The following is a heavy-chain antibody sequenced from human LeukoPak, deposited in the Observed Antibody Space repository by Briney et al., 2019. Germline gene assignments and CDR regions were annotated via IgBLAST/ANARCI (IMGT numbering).Heavy chain of an antibody. J-gene: IGHJ4*02. Sequence: GGSLRLSCAASGFTFSSYAMSWVHQAPGKGLEWVSAISGSGGRTYYADSVKGRFTISRDNSKNTLYPQMNSLRAEDTAVYYCAKWAGPIIDYWGQGTLVTVSS. CDR3: AKWAGPIIDY. V-gene: IGHV3-23*01. D-gene: IGHD6-19*01. CDR2: ISGSGGRT. CDR1: GFTFSSYA.